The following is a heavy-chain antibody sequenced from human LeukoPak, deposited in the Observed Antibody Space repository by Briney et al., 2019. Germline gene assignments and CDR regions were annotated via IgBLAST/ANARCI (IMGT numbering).Heavy chain of an antibody. CDR2: IIPIFGTA. Sequence: ASVKVSCKASGGTFSSYAISWVRQAPGQGLEWMGGIIPIFGTANYAQKFQGRVTITADESTSTAYMELSSLRSEDTAVYYCASGMGPNPFDYWGQGTLVTVSS. V-gene: IGHV1-69*13. J-gene: IGHJ4*02. CDR1: GGTFSSYA. CDR3: ASGMGPNPFDY. D-gene: IGHD1-14*01.